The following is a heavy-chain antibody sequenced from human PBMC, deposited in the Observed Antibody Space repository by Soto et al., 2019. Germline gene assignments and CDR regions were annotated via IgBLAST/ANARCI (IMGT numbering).Heavy chain of an antibody. CDR2: INHSGST. CDR1: GGSFSGYY. Sequence: SETLSLTCAVYGGSFSGYYWSWIRQPPGKGLEWIGEINHSGSTNYNPSLKSRVTISVDTSKNQFSLKLSSVTAADTAVYYCARAMTTVNPKFDYWGQGTLVTVSS. V-gene: IGHV4-34*01. D-gene: IGHD4-4*01. J-gene: IGHJ4*02. CDR3: ARAMTTVNPKFDY.